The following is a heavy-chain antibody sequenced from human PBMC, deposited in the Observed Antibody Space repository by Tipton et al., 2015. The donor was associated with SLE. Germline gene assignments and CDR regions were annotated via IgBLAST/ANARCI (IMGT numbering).Heavy chain of an antibody. CDR2: INHSGST. CDR1: GGSFRGYY. J-gene: IGHJ5*02. D-gene: IGHD3-10*01. Sequence: TLSLTCAVYGGSFRGYYWSWIRQPPGKGLEWIGEINHSGSTNYNPSLKSRVTISVDTSKNQFSLKLSSVTAADTAVYYCAREWRITSPRFDPWGQGTLVTVSS. CDR3: AREWRITSPRFDP. V-gene: IGHV4-34*01.